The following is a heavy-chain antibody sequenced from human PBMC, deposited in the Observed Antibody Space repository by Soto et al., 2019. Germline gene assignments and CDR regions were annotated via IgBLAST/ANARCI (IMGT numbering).Heavy chain of an antibody. CDR2: IVVGSGNK. Sequence: GASVKVSCKASGFTFTSSAVQWVRQARGQRLERIGWIVVGSGNKNYAQKFQGRVTITRDMTTSTAYMELSSLRSEDTAVYYCAAPDSIAAAVDYYYYGMDFWGQGTTVTVFS. CDR1: GFTFTSSA. J-gene: IGHJ6*02. V-gene: IGHV1-58*01. CDR3: AAPDSIAAAVDYYYYGMDF. D-gene: IGHD6-13*01.